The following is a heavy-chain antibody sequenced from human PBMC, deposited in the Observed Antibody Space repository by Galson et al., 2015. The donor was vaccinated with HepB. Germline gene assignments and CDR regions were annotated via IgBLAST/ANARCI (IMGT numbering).Heavy chain of an antibody. CDR3: ARVSNYYDSSGYSKDAIDY. Sequence: SVKVSCKASGYTFTSYGISWVRQAPGQGLEWMGWISAYNGNTNYAQKLQGRVTMTTDTSTSTAYMELRSLRSDDTAVYYCARVSNYYDSSGYSKDAIDYWGQGTLLTVSS. CDR2: ISAYNGNT. J-gene: IGHJ4*02. CDR1: GYTFTSYG. V-gene: IGHV1-18*01. D-gene: IGHD3-22*01.